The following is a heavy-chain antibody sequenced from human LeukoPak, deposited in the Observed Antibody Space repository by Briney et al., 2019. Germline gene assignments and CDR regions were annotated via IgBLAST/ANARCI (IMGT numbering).Heavy chain of an antibody. CDR3: ARSHQQMRSFDY. D-gene: IGHD2-2*01. CDR1: GFIFSNYG. CDR2: INPSGGST. V-gene: IGHV1-46*01. Sequence: GGSLRLSCVASGFIFSNYGMHWVRQAPGQGLEWMGIINPSGGSTSYAQKFQGRVTMTRDTSTSTVYMELSSLRSEDTAVYYCARSHQQMRSFDYWGQGTLVTVSS. J-gene: IGHJ4*02.